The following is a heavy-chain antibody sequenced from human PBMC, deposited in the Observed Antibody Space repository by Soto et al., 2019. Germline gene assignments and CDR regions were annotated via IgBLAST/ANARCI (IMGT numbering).Heavy chain of an antibody. Sequence: PGGSLRLSCAAAGFSVSSSHMNWVRQAPGKGLEWISVIYSGGATYYAVSVNGRFTMSRDKSKNTVYLPMNSLRAEDTAVYYCARVGPYYSGSYIFRYNWFDPWGQGTQVTVSA. V-gene: IGHV3-53*01. D-gene: IGHD3-10*01. CDR2: IYSGGAT. J-gene: IGHJ5*02. CDR1: GFSVSSSH. CDR3: ARVGPYYSGSYIFRYNWFDP.